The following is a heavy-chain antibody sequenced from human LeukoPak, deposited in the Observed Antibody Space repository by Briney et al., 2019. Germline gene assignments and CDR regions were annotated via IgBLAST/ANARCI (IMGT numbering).Heavy chain of an antibody. CDR1: GGSISSYY. CDR3: ARASGDSGSYYYYYYMDV. Sequence: SETLSLTCTVSGGSISSYYWSWIRQPAGKGLEWIGRIYTSGSTNYNPSLKSRVTMSVDTSKNQFSLKLSSVTAADTAVYYCARASGDSGSYYYYYYMDVWGKGTTVTVSS. D-gene: IGHD1-26*01. J-gene: IGHJ6*03. CDR2: IYTSGST. V-gene: IGHV4-4*07.